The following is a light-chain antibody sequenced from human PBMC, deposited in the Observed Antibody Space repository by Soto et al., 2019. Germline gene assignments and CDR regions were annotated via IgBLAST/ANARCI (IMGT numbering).Light chain of an antibody. V-gene: IGKV3-15*01. CDR1: QSVSSN. J-gene: IGKJ1*01. CDR3: QQYNNWPQT. CDR2: GAF. Sequence: EIVMTQSPATLSVSPGERATLSCRASQSVSSNLAWYQQKPGQAPRLLIYGAFARASGIPARFSGSGSGTDFTLTISSLQSEDFAVYYCQQYNNWPQTFGQGTKVDIK.